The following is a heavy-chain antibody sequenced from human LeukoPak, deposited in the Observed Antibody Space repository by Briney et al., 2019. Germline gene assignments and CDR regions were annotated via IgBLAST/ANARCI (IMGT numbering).Heavy chain of an antibody. V-gene: IGHV4-34*01. CDR3: ASCVSPSTRMYNWFDP. CDR1: GGSFSGYY. J-gene: IGHJ5*02. D-gene: IGHD3-22*01. CDR2: INHSGST. Sequence: SETLSLTCAVYGGSFSGYYWSWIRQPPGKGLEWIGEINHSGSTNYNPSLKSRVTISVDTSKNQFSLKLSSVTAAGTAVYYCASCVSPSTRMYNWFDPWGQGTLVTVSS.